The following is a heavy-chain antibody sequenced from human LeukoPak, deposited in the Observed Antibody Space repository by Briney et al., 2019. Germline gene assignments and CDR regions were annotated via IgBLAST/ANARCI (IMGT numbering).Heavy chain of an antibody. CDR2: ISGSRGYT. J-gene: IGHJ4*02. Sequence: GGSLRRSCAASGFIFSSYAMNWVRQAPGKGLEWVSGISGSRGYTYYADSVKGRFTISRDNSKNTLYLQMNSLRAEDTAVYYCAKSGHWDQQWLVRVNTPIDYWGQGTLVTVSS. CDR1: GFIFSSYA. D-gene: IGHD6-19*01. CDR3: AKSGHWDQQWLVRVNTPIDY. V-gene: IGHV3-23*01.